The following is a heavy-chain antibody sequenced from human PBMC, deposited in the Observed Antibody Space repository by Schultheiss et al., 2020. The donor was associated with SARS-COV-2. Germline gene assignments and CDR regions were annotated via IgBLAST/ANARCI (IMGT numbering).Heavy chain of an antibody. Sequence: SQTLSLTCTVSGGSISSSSSYWGWIRQPPGKGLEWIGSMYYSGSTNYNPSLKSRVTISLDTSNNQLSLILSSVTAADTAVYYCAKLERSSWSNAFDYWGQGTLVTVSS. CDR2: MYYSGST. D-gene: IGHD6-13*01. CDR1: GGSISSSSSY. V-gene: IGHV4-39*07. CDR3: AKLERSSWSNAFDY. J-gene: IGHJ4*02.